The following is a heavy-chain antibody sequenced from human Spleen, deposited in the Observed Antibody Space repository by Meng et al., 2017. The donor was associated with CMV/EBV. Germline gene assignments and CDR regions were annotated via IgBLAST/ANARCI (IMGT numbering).Heavy chain of an antibody. CDR3: ARDRGYYDILTGYNPGAFDI. Sequence: GSLRLSCTFPGGSISSYYWSWIRQPPGKGLEWIGYIYYSGSTNYNPSLKSRVTISVDTSKNQYSLKLSSVTAADTAVYYCARDRGYYDILTGYNPGAFDIWGQGTMVTVSS. CDR1: GGSISSYY. V-gene: IGHV4-59*01. J-gene: IGHJ3*02. D-gene: IGHD3-9*01. CDR2: IYYSGST.